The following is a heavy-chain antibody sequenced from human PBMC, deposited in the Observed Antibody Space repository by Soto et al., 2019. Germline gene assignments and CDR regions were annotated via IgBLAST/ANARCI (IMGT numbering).Heavy chain of an antibody. CDR3: ARGLGGRMED. Sequence: QVQLVQSGAEVKKPGSSVRVSCKASGTIFSSYTISWVRQAPGQGLEWMGRIIPILGETNSAQKLQDRVTLTADKSTNTAYMELNSLRLEDTAVYYCARGLGGRMEDWGQGTTVTVSS. CDR2: IIPILGET. CDR1: GTIFSSYT. D-gene: IGHD3-16*01. J-gene: IGHJ6*02. V-gene: IGHV1-69*08.